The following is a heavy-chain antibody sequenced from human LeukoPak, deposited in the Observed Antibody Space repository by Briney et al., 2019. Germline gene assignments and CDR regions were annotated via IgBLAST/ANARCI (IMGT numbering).Heavy chain of an antibody. CDR1: GGTFSSYA. D-gene: IGHD3-10*01. J-gene: IGHJ5*02. CDR3: ARGRGHYYGSGSQNWFDP. CDR2: MNPNSGNT. V-gene: IGHV1-8*03. Sequence: ASVKVSCKASGGTFSSYAISWVRQATGQGLEWMGWMNPNSGNTGYAQKFQGRVTITRNTSISTAYMELSSLRSEDTAVYYCARGRGHYYGSGSQNWFDPWGQGTLVTVSS.